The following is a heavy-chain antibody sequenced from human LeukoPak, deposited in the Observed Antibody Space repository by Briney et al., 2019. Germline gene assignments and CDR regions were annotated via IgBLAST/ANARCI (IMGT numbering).Heavy chain of an antibody. J-gene: IGHJ4*02. V-gene: IGHV3-66*01. D-gene: IGHD2-21*02. CDR2: IYSGGST. Sequence: AGGSLRLSCTASGFTVSSKYMSWARQAPGKGLEWVSVIYSGGSTYYADSVKGRFTISRDSSKNTLYLQMNSLRAEDTAVYYCARLPPGGSRDFYLFVFWGQGTLVTVSS. CDR1: GFTVSSKY. CDR3: ARLPPGGSRDFYLFVF.